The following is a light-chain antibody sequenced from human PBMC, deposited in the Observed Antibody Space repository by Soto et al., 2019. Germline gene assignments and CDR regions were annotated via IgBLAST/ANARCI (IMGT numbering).Light chain of an antibody. Sequence: IVLTQSPGTLSLSPGERATLSCRASQSVGRNYLAWYQQKPGQAPRLLIYGASSRATGIPDRFSGSGSGTDFTLTIRRLEPEDVAVYYCQHYGTSAYTFGQGTTLEIK. CDR3: QHYGTSAYT. CDR1: QSVGRNY. J-gene: IGKJ2*01. V-gene: IGKV3-20*01. CDR2: GAS.